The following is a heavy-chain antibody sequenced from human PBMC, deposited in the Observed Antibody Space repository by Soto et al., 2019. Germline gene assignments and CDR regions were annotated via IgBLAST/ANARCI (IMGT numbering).Heavy chain of an antibody. CDR2: ISYDGSNK. J-gene: IGHJ4*02. Sequence: QVQLVESGGGVVQPGRSLRLSCAASGFTFSSYGMHWVRQAPGKGLEWVAVISYDGSNKYYADSVKGRFTISRDNSKNTLYLQMNSLRAEDTAVYYCAKDGFCSGGSCYLYYFDYWGQGTLVTVSS. V-gene: IGHV3-30*18. D-gene: IGHD2-15*01. CDR1: GFTFSSYG. CDR3: AKDGFCSGGSCYLYYFDY.